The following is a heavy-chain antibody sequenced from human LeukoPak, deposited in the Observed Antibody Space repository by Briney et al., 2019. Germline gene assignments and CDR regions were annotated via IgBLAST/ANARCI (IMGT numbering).Heavy chain of an antibody. D-gene: IGHD3-9*01. CDR1: GFTFSSYW. J-gene: IGHJ5*01. V-gene: IGHV3-7*03. Sequence: PGGSLRLSCAASGFTFSSYWMSWVRQAPGKGLEWVANIKQDGSEKYYVDSVKGRFTISRDNAKNTLYLQMDSLRAEDTAVYYCAKDLKGFESWGQGTLVTVSS. CDR2: IKQDGSEK. CDR3: AKDLKGFES.